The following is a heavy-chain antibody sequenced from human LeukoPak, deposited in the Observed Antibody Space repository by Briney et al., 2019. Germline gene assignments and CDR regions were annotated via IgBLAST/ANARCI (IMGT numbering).Heavy chain of an antibody. CDR3: ARDPWPSYFDSNGVYP. Sequence: PSETLSLTCTVSGGSISTNGYYWGWIRQPPGKGLEWIGSIFYSGSTNYNPSLKSRVTISVDTSKNQFSLRLSSVTAADTAIYYCARDPWPSYFDSNGVYPWGQGTLVTVSS. D-gene: IGHD3-22*01. V-gene: IGHV4-39*07. CDR2: IFYSGST. J-gene: IGHJ5*02. CDR1: GGSISTNGYY.